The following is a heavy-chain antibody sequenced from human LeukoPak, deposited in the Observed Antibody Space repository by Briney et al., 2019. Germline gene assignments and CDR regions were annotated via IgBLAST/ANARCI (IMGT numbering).Heavy chain of an antibody. D-gene: IGHD4-23*01. Sequence: PSETLSLTCTVSGSSISSSSYYWGWIRQPPGKGLEWIGSIYYSGSTYYNPSLKSRVTISVDTSKNQFSLKLSSVTAADTAVYYCARPATVVPGYAFDIWGQGTMVTVSS. V-gene: IGHV4-39*01. J-gene: IGHJ3*02. CDR1: GSSISSSSYY. CDR3: ARPATVVPGYAFDI. CDR2: IYYSGST.